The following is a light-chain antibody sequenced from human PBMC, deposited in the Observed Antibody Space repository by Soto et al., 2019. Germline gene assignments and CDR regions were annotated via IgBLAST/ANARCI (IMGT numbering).Light chain of an antibody. V-gene: IGLV1-40*01. CDR1: SSNIGAGYD. J-gene: IGLJ2*01. CDR2: GSY. Sequence: QSVLTQPPSVSGAPGQRVTISCTGSSSNIGAGYDVHWYLQLPGTAPKLLIYGSYNRPSGVPDRFSGSKSGTSASLAITGLQADDEADYYCQSYDSTLTTVLFGGGTKVTVL. CDR3: QSYDSTLTTVL.